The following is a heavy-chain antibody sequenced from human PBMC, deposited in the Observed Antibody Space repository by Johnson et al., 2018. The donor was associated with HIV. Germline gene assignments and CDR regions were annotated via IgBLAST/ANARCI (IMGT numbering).Heavy chain of an antibody. CDR2: IKSKTDGGTT. CDR1: GFTFSNAW. Sequence: VQLVESGGGLVQPGGSLRLSCAASGFTFSNAWMSWVRQAPGKGLEWVGRIKSKTDGGTTDYAAPVKGRFTISRDDSKNTLYLQINSLRAEDTAVYSCARAVGSGYFWVLSEQPDAFDIWGQGTMVTVSS. CDR3: ARAVGSGYFWVLSEQPDAFDI. J-gene: IGHJ3*02. D-gene: IGHD3-22*01. V-gene: IGHV3-15*01.